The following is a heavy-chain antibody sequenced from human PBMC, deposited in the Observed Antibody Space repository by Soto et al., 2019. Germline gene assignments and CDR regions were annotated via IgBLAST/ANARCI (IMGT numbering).Heavy chain of an antibody. CDR1: GDSVSSNSAA. J-gene: IGHJ3*02. CDR2: TYYRSKWYN. Sequence: SQTLSLTCAISGDSVSSNSAAWNWIRQSPSRGLEWLGRTYYRSKWYNDYAVSVKSRITINPDPSKNQFYLQLNSVTPEDTAVYYCARDRVLEYSSPPSISEPIFDAFDIWGQGTMVTVSS. D-gene: IGHD6-6*01. V-gene: IGHV6-1*01. CDR3: ARDRVLEYSSPPSISEPIFDAFDI.